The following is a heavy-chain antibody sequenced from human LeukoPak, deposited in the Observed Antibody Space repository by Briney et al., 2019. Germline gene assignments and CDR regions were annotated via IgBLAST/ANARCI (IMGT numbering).Heavy chain of an antibody. CDR1: GFTFSRNS. Sequence: GGSLRLSCAVSGFTFSRNSMNWVRQAPGKGLEWVSYISGSGSTIYYSDSVKGRFTISRDNAKNSLYLQMNSLRAEDTAVYYCARDPIYTFDGPEYFQHWGQGTLVTVSS. J-gene: IGHJ1*01. V-gene: IGHV3-48*01. CDR2: ISGSGSTI. D-gene: IGHD2-2*02. CDR3: ARDPIYTFDGPEYFQH.